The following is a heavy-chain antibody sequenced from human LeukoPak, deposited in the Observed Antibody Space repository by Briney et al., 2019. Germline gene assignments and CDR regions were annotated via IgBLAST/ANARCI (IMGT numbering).Heavy chain of an antibody. J-gene: IGHJ4*02. V-gene: IGHV3-9*01. D-gene: IGHD5-12*01. CDR2: ISWNSDNI. CDR1: GFTFDDYA. CDR3: AREIESGAAHYFDY. Sequence: PGGSLTLSCAASGFTFDDYAMHWVRQPPGKGLEWVSGISWNSDNIAFADFVKGRFTISRDNAKNSLYLQMNSLRVEDTALYFCAREIESGAAHYFDYWGQGTLVTVSS.